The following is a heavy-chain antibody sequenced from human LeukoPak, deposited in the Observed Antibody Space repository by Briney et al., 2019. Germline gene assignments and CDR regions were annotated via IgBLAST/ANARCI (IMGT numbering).Heavy chain of an antibody. CDR2: ISSSGSTI. V-gene: IGHV3-11*01. Sequence: GGSLRLSCAAPGFTFSDYYMSWIRQAPGKGLEWVSYISSSGSTIYYADSVKGRFTISRDNAKNSLYLQMNSLRAEDTAVYYCARDYGSGRPPSLDYWGQGTLVTVSS. CDR3: ARDYGSGRPPSLDY. J-gene: IGHJ4*02. CDR1: GFTFSDYY. D-gene: IGHD3-10*01.